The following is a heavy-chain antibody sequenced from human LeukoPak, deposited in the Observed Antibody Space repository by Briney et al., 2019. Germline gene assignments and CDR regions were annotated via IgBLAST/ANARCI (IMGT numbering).Heavy chain of an antibody. Sequence: SETLSLTCTVSGGSVSSGSYYWNWIRQHAGKGLEWIGYIYYSGSTYYNPSLKSRVTISVDTSKNQFSLKLSSVTAADTAVYYCASLCSSTSCYSNWFDPWGQGTLVTVSS. V-gene: IGHV4-31*03. J-gene: IGHJ5*02. CDR1: GGSVSSGSYY. CDR2: IYYSGST. CDR3: ASLCSSTSCYSNWFDP. D-gene: IGHD2-2*01.